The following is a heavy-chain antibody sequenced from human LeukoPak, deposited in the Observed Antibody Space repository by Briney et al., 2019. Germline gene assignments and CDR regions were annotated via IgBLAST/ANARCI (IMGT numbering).Heavy chain of an antibody. CDR3: ARAPYYYGSGSYLFYFDY. J-gene: IGHJ4*02. CDR2: ISSSSSYI. CDR1: GFTFSSYS. D-gene: IGHD3-10*01. V-gene: IGHV3-21*01. Sequence: GGSLRLSCAASGFTFSSYSMNWVRQAPGNGLEWVSSISSSSSYIYYADSVKGRFTISRDNAKNSLYLQMNSLRAEDTAVYYCARAPYYYGSGSYLFYFDYWGQGTLVTVSS.